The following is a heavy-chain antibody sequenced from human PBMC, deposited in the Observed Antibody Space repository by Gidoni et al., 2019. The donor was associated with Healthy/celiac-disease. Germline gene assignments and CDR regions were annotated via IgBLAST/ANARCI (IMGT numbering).Heavy chain of an antibody. Sequence: QVQLQESGPGLVKPSETLSLTCTVSGGSISSYYWSWIRQPPGKGLEWIGYIYYSGSTNYNPSLKSRVTISVDTSKNQFSLKLSSVTAADTAVYYCARGHSSGWYGYWGQGTLVTVSS. CDR2: IYYSGST. D-gene: IGHD6-19*01. V-gene: IGHV4-59*01. CDR3: ARGHSSGWYGY. J-gene: IGHJ4*02. CDR1: GGSISSYY.